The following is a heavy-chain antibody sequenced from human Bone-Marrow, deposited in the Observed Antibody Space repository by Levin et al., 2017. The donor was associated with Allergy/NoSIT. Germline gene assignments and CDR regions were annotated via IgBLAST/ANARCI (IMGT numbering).Heavy chain of an antibody. V-gene: IGHV3-53*01. Sequence: GGSLRLSCAASGFTVSSNYMTWVRQAPGKGLQWVSVIYSSGSTYYADSVKGRFTISRDNAKNTLYLQMNGLTAEDTAIYYCARVAIVILPATTSFDLWGQGTMVTVSS. CDR2: IYSSGST. J-gene: IGHJ3*01. CDR3: ARVAIVILPATTSFDL. CDR1: GFTVSSNY. D-gene: IGHD2-2*01.